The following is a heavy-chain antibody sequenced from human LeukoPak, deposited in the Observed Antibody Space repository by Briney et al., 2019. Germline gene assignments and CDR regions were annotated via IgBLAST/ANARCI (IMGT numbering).Heavy chain of an antibody. Sequence: ASVKVSCKASGYTFTSYGISWVRQAPGQGLKWMGWISAYNGNTNYAQKLQGRVTMTTDTSTSTAYMELRSLRSDDTAVYYCARSFLGWFGELLRPSDYWGQGTLVTVSS. CDR1: GYTFTSYG. CDR2: ISAYNGNT. D-gene: IGHD3-10*01. CDR3: ARSFLGWFGELLRPSDY. V-gene: IGHV1-18*01. J-gene: IGHJ4*02.